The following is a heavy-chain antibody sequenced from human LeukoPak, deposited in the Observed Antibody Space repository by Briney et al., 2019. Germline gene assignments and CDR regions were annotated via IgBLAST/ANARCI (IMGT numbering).Heavy chain of an antibody. CDR1: GFTFSSYW. CDR3: SSRYYYDSSGLRDY. J-gene: IGHJ4*02. V-gene: IGHV3-74*01. CDR2: INSDGSST. Sequence: GGSLRLSCAASGFTFSSYWMHWVRQAPGKGLVWVSRINSDGSSTSYADSVKGRFTIFRDNDKNTLCLQMNSLRAEDTAVYYCSSRYYYDSSGLRDYWGQGTLVTVSS. D-gene: IGHD3-22*01.